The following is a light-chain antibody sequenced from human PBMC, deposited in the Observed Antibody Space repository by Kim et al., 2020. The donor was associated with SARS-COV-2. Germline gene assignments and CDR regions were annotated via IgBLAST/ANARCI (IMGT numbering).Light chain of an antibody. Sequence: GVTNSCSGSSPNIGADNDVHWYQQLQATAATLLIFGSRNRPSGGPAGCSGSKSGTSASLSITGLQAEDEAAYYCQSYDSSLGGYVFGAGTKVTVL. J-gene: IGLJ1*01. V-gene: IGLV1-40*01. CDR1: SPNIGADND. CDR2: GSR. CDR3: QSYDSSLGGYV.